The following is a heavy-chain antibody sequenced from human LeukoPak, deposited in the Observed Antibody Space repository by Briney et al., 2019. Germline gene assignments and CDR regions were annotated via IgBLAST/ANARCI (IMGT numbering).Heavy chain of an antibody. CDR2: INPNSGGT. CDR1: GYTFTGYY. J-gene: IGHJ4*02. CDR3: ARVTAHGYSYGYIDY. V-gene: IGHV1-2*02. Sequence: ASVKVSCKASGYTFTGYYMHWVRQAPGQGLEWMGWINPNSGGTNYAQKFQGRVTMTRDTSISTAYMELSRLRSDDTAVYYCARVTAHGYSYGYIDYWGQGTLVTVSS. D-gene: IGHD5-18*01.